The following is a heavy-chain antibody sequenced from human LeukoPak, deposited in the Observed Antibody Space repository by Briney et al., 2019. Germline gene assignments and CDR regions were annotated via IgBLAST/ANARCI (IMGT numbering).Heavy chain of an antibody. CDR3: AKVSATSPYYYYGMDV. D-gene: IGHD5-12*01. CDR1: GFTFSSYG. CDR2: ISYDGSNK. V-gene: IGHV3-30*18. J-gene: IGHJ6*02. Sequence: GGSLRLSCAASGFTFSSYGMHWVRQAPGKGLEWVAVISYDGSNKYYADSVKGRFTISRDNSKNTLYLQMNSLRAEDTAVYYCAKVSATSPYYYYGMDVWGQGTTVTVSS.